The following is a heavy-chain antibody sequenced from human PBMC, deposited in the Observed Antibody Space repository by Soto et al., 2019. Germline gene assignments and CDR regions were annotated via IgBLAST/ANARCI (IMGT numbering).Heavy chain of an antibody. J-gene: IGHJ6*02. CDR1: GFTFSNHA. CDR2: IWYDGSNK. Sequence: QVQLVESGGGVVQPGTSLRLSCTTSGFTFSNHAMHWVRQAPGKGLEWVAQIWYDGSNKYYADSVKGRFTTSRDNSRNMVDVQRDSLRVEDTAVYYCARDGQQLAPYALDVWGQGTSVTVSS. D-gene: IGHD6-13*01. V-gene: IGHV3-33*01. CDR3: ARDGQQLAPYALDV.